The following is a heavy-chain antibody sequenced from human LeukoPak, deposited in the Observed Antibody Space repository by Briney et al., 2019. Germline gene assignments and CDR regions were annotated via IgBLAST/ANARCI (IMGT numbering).Heavy chain of an antibody. Sequence: PGGSLRLSCAASGFTFSSYWMSWVRQAPGKGPEWVANIKQDGSEKYYVDSVKGRFTISRDNAKNSLYLQMNSLRAEDTAVYYCARGAHYYDSSGYYYDYYYYYMDVWGKGTTVTVSS. J-gene: IGHJ6*03. CDR1: GFTFSSYW. CDR2: IKQDGSEK. D-gene: IGHD3-22*01. V-gene: IGHV3-7*01. CDR3: ARGAHYYDSSGYYYDYYYYYMDV.